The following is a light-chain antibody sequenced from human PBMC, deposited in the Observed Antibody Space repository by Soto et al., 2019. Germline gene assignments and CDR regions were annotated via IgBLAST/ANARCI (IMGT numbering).Light chain of an antibody. CDR1: SSDVGGYNY. Sequence: QSALTQPASVSGSPGQSITISCTGTSSDVGGYNYVSWYQQHPGKAPKLMIYEVSNRPSGVSHRFSGSKSGNTASLTISGLQAEDEADYYCSSYTSSSKGVFGGGTKVTVL. V-gene: IGLV2-14*01. CDR2: EVS. J-gene: IGLJ2*01. CDR3: SSYTSSSKGV.